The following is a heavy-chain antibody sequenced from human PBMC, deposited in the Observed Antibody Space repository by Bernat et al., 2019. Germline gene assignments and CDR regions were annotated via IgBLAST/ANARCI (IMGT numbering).Heavy chain of an antibody. CDR1: GFTFSSYS. V-gene: IGHV3-21*01. CDR2: ISSSSSYI. J-gene: IGHJ4*02. D-gene: IGHD3-16*02. CDR3: ARAPTAYDYVWGSYRYV. Sequence: VQLVESGGGLVKPGGSLRLSCAASGFTFSSYSMNWVRQAPGKGLEWVSSISSSSSYIYYADSVKGRFTISRDNAKNSLYLQMNSLRAEDTAVYYCARAPTAYDYVWGSYRYVWGQGTLVTVSS.